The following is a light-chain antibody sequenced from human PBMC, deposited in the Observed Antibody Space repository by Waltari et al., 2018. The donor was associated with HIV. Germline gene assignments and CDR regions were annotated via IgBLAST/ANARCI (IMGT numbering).Light chain of an antibody. V-gene: IGKV3-15*01. CDR2: GAS. CDR1: QSIRSN. J-gene: IGKJ4*01. CDR3: QQYNNWPLT. Sequence: EIVMAQSPVTLSVSPGERATLSCRASQSIRSNLAWYQQKPGQAPGLLIYGASTRATGIPARFSGSGSGTEFTLTISSLQSEDFAVYYCQQYNNWPLTFGGGTKVEIK.